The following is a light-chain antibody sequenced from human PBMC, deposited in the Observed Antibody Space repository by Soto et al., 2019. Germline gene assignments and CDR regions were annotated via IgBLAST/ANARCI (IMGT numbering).Light chain of an antibody. CDR2: DAP. CDR1: QDINKY. CDR3: QQYDNVLFTST. V-gene: IGKV1-33*01. J-gene: IGKJ2*01. Sequence: DIQMTQSPSSLSASVGDRVTITCQASQDINKYLNWYQQKPGKAPKVLIYDAPNSETGVPSRFSGSGSGTDFTFTISSLQPEDFATYYCQQYDNVLFTSTFGQGTKVEMK.